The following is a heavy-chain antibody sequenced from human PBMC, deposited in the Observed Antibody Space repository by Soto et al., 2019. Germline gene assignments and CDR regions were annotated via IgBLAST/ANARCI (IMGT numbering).Heavy chain of an antibody. Sequence: SGPTLCNGTQTLTLTCTFTGVSHSPSGKRVSCIRQPPGKALEWLARIDWGDDKFYGTSLKTRLTSSQDTAKNQVVVTMTNMDPLDIATYYAAPHLDIEGGSLDSMDVWGQGATGTMSS. CDR1: GVSHSPSGKR. CDR2: IDWGDDK. D-gene: IGHD5-12*01. J-gene: IGHJ6*02. CDR3: APHLDIEGGSLDSMDV. V-gene: IGHV2-70*04.